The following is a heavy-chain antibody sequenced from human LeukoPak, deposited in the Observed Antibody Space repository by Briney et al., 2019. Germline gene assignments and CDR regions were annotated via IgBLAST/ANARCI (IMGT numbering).Heavy chain of an antibody. CDR1: GFTFSSYA. Sequence: GGSLRLSCAASGFTFSSYAMSWVRQAPGKGLEWVSAISGSGGSTYYADSVKGRFTISRDNSKNTLYLQMDSLRAEDTAVYYCAKQGYDSSGYWGYWGQGTLVTVSS. CDR3: AKQGYDSSGYWGY. V-gene: IGHV3-23*01. CDR2: ISGSGGST. J-gene: IGHJ4*02. D-gene: IGHD3-22*01.